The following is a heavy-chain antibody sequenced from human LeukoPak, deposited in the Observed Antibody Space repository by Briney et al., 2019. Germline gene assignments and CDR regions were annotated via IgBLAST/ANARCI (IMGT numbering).Heavy chain of an antibody. CDR3: ARHTVTQVGNWFDP. V-gene: IGHV4-34*01. CDR2: INDSGRT. J-gene: IGHJ5*02. D-gene: IGHD4-17*01. CDR1: GGSFSGYY. Sequence: SETLSLTCAVNGGSFSGYYWSWIRQPPGKGLEWIGKINDSGRTNYNPSLKSRVTISVDTSKNQFSLKLSSVTAADTAVYYCARHTVTQVGNWFDPWGQGTLVTVSS.